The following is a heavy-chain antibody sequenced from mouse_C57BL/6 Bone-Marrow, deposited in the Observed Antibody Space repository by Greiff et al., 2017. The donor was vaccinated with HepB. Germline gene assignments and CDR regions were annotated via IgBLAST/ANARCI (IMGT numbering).Heavy chain of an antibody. D-gene: IGHD2-4*01. J-gene: IGHJ4*01. CDR3: ARLGPMITTPYYYAMDY. CDR2: ISDGGSYT. V-gene: IGHV5-4*03. CDR1: GFTFSSYA. Sequence: EVKLVESGGCLVKPGGSLKLSCAASGFTFSSYAMSWVRQTPEKRLEWVATISDGGSYTYYPDNVKGRFTISSDNAKNNLYLQMSHLKSEDTAMYYCARLGPMITTPYYYAMDYWGQGTSVTVS.